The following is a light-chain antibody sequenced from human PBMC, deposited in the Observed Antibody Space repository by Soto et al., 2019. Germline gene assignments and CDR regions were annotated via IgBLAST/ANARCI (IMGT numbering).Light chain of an antibody. J-gene: IGLJ1*01. Sequence: QSVLTQPASLSGSPGQSITISCTGTSSDVGSNNLVSWYQQHPGKAPKLMIYEVSRRPSGVSNRFSGSKSGNTASLTISGLQAEDEADYYCSSFARSSTPFGSGTKVTVL. V-gene: IGLV2-23*02. CDR1: SSDVGSNNL. CDR3: SSFARSSTP. CDR2: EVS.